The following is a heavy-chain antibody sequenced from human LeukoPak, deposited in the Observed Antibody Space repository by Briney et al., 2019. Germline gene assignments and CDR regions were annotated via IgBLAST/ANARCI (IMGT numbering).Heavy chain of an antibody. CDR2: IYYSGST. J-gene: IGHJ5*02. CDR3: ARAHGSGEALLNWFDP. D-gene: IGHD3-3*01. V-gene: IGHV4-39*07. Sequence: PSETLSLTCTVSGGSISSSSYYWGWIRQPPGKGLEWIGSIYYSGSTYYNPSLKSRVTISVDTSKNQFSLKLSSVTAADTAVYYCARAHGSGEALLNWFDPWGQGTLVTVSS. CDR1: GGSISSSSYY.